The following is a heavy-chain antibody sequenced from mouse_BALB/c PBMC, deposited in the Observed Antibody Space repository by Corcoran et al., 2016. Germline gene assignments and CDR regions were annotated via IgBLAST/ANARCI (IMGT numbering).Heavy chain of an antibody. CDR3: ARWGDLLEGMDY. CDR1: GYTFTDYN. V-gene: IGHV1-18*01. CDR2: INPNNGGT. Sequence: EVLLQQSGPELVKPGASVKIPCKASGYTFTDYNMDWVKQSHGKSLEWIGDINPNNGGTIYNQKFKGKATLTVDKSSSTAYMELRSLTSEDTAVYYCARWGDLLEGMDYWGQGTSVTVSS. J-gene: IGHJ4*01. D-gene: IGHD2-1*01.